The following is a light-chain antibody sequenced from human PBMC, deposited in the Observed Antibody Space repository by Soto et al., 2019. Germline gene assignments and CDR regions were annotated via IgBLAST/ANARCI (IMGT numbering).Light chain of an antibody. CDR2: EVR. V-gene: IGLV2-14*01. CDR1: SSDIGGYDY. J-gene: IGLJ1*01. CDR3: CSYTRTSNHYF. Sequence: QSALTQPASVSGSRGQSITISCTGTSSDIGGYDYVSWYQQRPGKAPKLMIYEVRYRPSGVSNRFSGSKSGNPASLTLSGLQAEDEADDDCCSYTRTSNHYFLGSGTKLTVL.